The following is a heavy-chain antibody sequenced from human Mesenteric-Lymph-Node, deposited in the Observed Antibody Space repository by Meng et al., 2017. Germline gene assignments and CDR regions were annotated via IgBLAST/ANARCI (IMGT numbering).Heavy chain of an antibody. CDR2: IYWDDDK. J-gene: IGHJ4*02. D-gene: IGHD3-22*01. V-gene: IGHV2-5*02. CDR3: AHDSGYYEALDY. CDR1: GFSLSTSEVG. Sequence: SGPTLVKPTQTLTLTCTFSGFSLSTSEVGVGWIRQPPGKALEWLAVIYWDDDKRYRPSLKSRLTITKDTSKNQVVLTMTNMDPVDTATYYCAHDSGYYEALDYWGQGTLVTVSS.